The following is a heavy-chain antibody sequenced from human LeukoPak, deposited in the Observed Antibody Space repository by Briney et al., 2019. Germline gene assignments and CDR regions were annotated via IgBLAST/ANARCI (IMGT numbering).Heavy chain of an antibody. CDR2: INSDGSST. Sequence: GGSLRLSCAASGFTFSSYWMHWVRQAPGKGLVWVPRINSDGSSTSYADSVKGRFTISRDNAKNTLYLQMNSLRAEDAAVYYCVSSYCSGGSCYSASGYWGQGTLVTVSS. CDR3: VSSYCSGGSCYSASGY. CDR1: GFTFSSYW. D-gene: IGHD2-15*01. V-gene: IGHV3-74*01. J-gene: IGHJ4*02.